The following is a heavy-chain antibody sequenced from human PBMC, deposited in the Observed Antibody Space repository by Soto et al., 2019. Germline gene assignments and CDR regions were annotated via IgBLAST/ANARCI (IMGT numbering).Heavy chain of an antibody. D-gene: IGHD6-6*01. Sequence: EGQLLESGGGLVQPGGSLRLSCAGSGFTSSTFGMSWVRQAPGKGLEWVSGISGSGDNTYYADSVKGRFTISRDESKNTLFLQMNGLRAEDTAMYYCGGDPRGPEYWGQGTLVTVSS. CDR1: GFTSSTFG. CDR2: ISGSGDNT. CDR3: GGDPRGPEY. V-gene: IGHV3-23*01. J-gene: IGHJ4*02.